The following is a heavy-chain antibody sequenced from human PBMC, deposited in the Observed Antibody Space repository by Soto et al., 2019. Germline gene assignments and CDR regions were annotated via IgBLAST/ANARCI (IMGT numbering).Heavy chain of an antibody. CDR1: GYTFTSYA. CDR2: INAGNGNT. D-gene: IGHD6-19*01. CDR3: ARGIAVAGRGSVYWFDP. Sequence: ASVKVSCKASGYTFTSYAMHWVRQGPGQRNEWMGWINAGNGNTKYSQKFQGRVTITRDTSASTAYMELSSLRSEDTAVYYCARGIAVAGRGSVYWFDPWGQGTLVTVSS. J-gene: IGHJ5*02. V-gene: IGHV1-3*01.